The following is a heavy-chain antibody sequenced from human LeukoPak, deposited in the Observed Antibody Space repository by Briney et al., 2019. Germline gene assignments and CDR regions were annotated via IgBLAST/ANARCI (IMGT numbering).Heavy chain of an antibody. CDR3: ARGLWFGEAHPIDY. V-gene: IGHV3-33*01. Sequence: PGGSLRLSCAASGFTFSTYGMHWVRQAPGKGLEWVAVIWSDGSNKYYADSVKGRFTISRDNSRNTLYLQMNSLRAEDTAVYYCARGLWFGEAHPIDYWGQGTLVTVSS. CDR2: IWSDGSNK. CDR1: GFTFSTYG. J-gene: IGHJ4*02. D-gene: IGHD3-10*01.